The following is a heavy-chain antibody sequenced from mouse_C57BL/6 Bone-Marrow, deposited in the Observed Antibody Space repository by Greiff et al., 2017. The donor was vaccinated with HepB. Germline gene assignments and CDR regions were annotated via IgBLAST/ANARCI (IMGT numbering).Heavy chain of an antibody. Sequence: EVQLVESGGGLVQPGGSLKLSCAASGFTFSDYGMAWVRQAPRKGPEWVAFISNLAYSIYYADTVTGRFTSSRENAKNTLYLEMSSLRSEDTAMYYCARHPAGYFDVWGTGTTVTVSS. CDR3: ARHPAGYFDV. V-gene: IGHV5-15*01. CDR2: ISNLAYSI. CDR1: GFTFSDYG. J-gene: IGHJ1*03.